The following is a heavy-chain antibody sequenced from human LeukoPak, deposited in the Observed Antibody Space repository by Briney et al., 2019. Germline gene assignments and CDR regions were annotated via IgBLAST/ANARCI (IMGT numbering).Heavy chain of an antibody. CDR2: INPNSGGT. D-gene: IGHD5-24*01. CDR1: GYTFPDFY. Sequence: ASVKVSCKASGYTFPDFYMHWVRQAPGQGLEWMGWINPNSGGTNYAQKFQGRVTMTRDTSISTAYMELSRLRSDDTAVYYCAIGEMATINAFDYWGQGTLVTVSS. V-gene: IGHV1-2*02. J-gene: IGHJ4*02. CDR3: AIGEMATINAFDY.